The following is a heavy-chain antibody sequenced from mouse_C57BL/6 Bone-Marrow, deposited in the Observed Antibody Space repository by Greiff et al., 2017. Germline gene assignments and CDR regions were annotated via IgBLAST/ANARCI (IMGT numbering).Heavy chain of an antibody. J-gene: IGHJ1*03. CDR3: ARTDYYGSSYVPYWYFDV. CDR2: IFPGSGST. D-gene: IGHD1-1*01. Sequence: VQLQQSGPELVKPGASVKISCKASGYTFTDYYINWVKQRPGQGLEWIGWIFPGSGSTYYNEKFKGKATLTVDKSSSTAYMLLSSLTSEDSAVYFCARTDYYGSSYVPYWYFDVWGTGTTVTVSS. V-gene: IGHV1-75*01. CDR1: GYTFTDYY.